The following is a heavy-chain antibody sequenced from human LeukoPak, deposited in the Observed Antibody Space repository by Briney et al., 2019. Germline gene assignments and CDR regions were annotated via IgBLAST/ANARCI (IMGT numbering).Heavy chain of an antibody. Sequence: PGGSLRLSCAASGFIFSNFGMHWVRQAPGKGLEWVTVISNDGSKLYYAGSVRGRFTISRDNAENSLHLQMNSLRVEDTAVYYCARGDRNDAVHPHWGQGTLITVSS. J-gene: IGHJ4*02. V-gene: IGHV3-30*03. CDR1: GFIFSNFG. CDR3: ARGDRNDAVHPH. CDR2: ISNDGSKL. D-gene: IGHD1-1*01.